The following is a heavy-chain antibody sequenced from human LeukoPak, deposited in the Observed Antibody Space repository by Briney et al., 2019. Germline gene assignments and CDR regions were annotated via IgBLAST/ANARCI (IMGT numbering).Heavy chain of an antibody. Sequence: SETLSLICAVYGGSFSGYYWSWIRQPPGKGLEWIGEINHSGSTNYNPSLKSRVTISVDTSKNQFSLKLSSVTAADTAVYYCARLRIRFWSGPAGFDPWGQGTLVTVSS. V-gene: IGHV4-34*01. CDR2: INHSGST. CDR3: ARLRIRFWSGPAGFDP. CDR1: GGSFSGYY. D-gene: IGHD3-3*01. J-gene: IGHJ5*02.